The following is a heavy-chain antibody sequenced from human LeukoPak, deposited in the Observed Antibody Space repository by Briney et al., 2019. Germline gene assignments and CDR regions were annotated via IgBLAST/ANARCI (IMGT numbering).Heavy chain of an antibody. CDR1: GGSFSSYY. V-gene: IGHV4-59*10. D-gene: IGHD1-26*01. Sequence: SETLSLTCAVYGGSFSSYYWSWIRQPAGKGLEWIGRIYTSGSTNYNPSLKSRVTMSVDTSKNQFSLKLSSVTAADTAVYYCASLVVGATFDYWGQGTLVTVSS. CDR3: ASLVVGATFDY. J-gene: IGHJ4*02. CDR2: IYTSGST.